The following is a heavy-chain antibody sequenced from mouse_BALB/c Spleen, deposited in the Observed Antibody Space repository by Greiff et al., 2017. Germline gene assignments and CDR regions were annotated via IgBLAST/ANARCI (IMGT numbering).Heavy chain of an antibody. CDR1: GYTFTSYW. CDR3: AREGVDDYDEAWFAY. D-gene: IGHD2-4*01. Sequence: QVQLQQSGAELARPGASVKLSCKASGYTFTSYWMQWVKQRPGQGLEWIGAIYPGDGDTRYTQKFKGKATLTADKSSSTAYMQLSSLASEDSAVFYCAREGVDDYDEAWFAYWGQGTLVTVSA. J-gene: IGHJ3*01. CDR2: IYPGDGDT. V-gene: IGHV1-87*01.